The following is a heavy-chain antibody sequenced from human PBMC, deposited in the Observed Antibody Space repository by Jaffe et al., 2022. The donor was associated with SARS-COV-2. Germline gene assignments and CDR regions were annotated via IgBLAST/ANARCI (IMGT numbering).Heavy chain of an antibody. V-gene: IGHV4-39*01. Sequence: QLQLQESGPGLVKPSETLSLTCTVSGGSISSSSYYWGWIRQPPGKGLEWIGSIYYSGSTYYNPSLKSRVTISVDTSKNQFSLKLSSVTAADTAVYYCARPRGVGATIFDYWGQGTLVTVSS. CDR3: ARPRGVGATIFDY. D-gene: IGHD1-26*01. CDR2: IYYSGST. CDR1: GGSISSSSYY. J-gene: IGHJ4*02.